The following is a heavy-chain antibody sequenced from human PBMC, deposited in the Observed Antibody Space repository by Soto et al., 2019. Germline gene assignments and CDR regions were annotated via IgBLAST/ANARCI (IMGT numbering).Heavy chain of an antibody. CDR2: IYWDDEK. CDR1: GFSLSTRGVG. D-gene: IGHD5-18*01. J-gene: IGHJ4*02. V-gene: IGHV2-5*02. CDR3: ALRGTAAGGYVLDY. Sequence: QITLKEAGPPLVLPTQPLTLTCTFSGFSLSTRGVGVGWIRQPPGKTLEWLALIYWDDEKRYSPSLKSRLTITKDTSKNQVVLTMTNMASIDTATYYSALRGTAAGGYVLDYWGQGTLVPVSS.